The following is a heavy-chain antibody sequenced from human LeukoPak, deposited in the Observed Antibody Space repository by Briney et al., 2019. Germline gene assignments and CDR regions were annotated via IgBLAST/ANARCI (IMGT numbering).Heavy chain of an antibody. CDR2: IKQDGSEK. CDR3: ARVNPLMAPGAFDI. D-gene: IGHD2-8*01. J-gene: IGHJ3*02. V-gene: IGHV3-7*01. Sequence: GGSLRLSCAASGFTFSSYWMTWVRQAPGKGLAWVANIKQDGSEKYYVDSVKGRFTISRDNAKNSLYLQMNSLRAEDTAVYYCARVNPLMAPGAFDIWGQGTMVAVSS. CDR1: GFTFSSYW.